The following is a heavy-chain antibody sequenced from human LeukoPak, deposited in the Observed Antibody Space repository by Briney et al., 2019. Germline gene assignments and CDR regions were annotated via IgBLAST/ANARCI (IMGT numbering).Heavy chain of an antibody. CDR1: GGSISYYY. Sequence: SETLSLTCTVSGGSISYYYWNWIRQPPGKGLEWIGYIYYTGNTNSHPSLKSRVTISVDTSKNQFSLKLSSVTAADTAVYYCARGPTTVTRAFDYWGQGTLVTVSS. D-gene: IGHD4-17*01. CDR2: IYYTGNT. J-gene: IGHJ4*02. V-gene: IGHV4-59*01. CDR3: ARGPTTVTRAFDY.